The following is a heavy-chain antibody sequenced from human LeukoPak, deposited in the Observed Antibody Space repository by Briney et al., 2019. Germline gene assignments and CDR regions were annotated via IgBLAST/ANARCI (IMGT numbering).Heavy chain of an antibody. CDR1: GFTFDDYG. CDR2: INWNGGST. Sequence: GGSLRLSCAASGFTFDDYGMSWVRQAPGKGLEWVSGINWNGGSTGYADSVKGRFTISRDNAKNSLYLQMNSLRAEDTAVYYCARDVYGGNLPGYYYYCMDVWGKGTTVTVSS. V-gene: IGHV3-20*04. CDR3: ARDVYGGNLPGYYYYCMDV. D-gene: IGHD4-23*01. J-gene: IGHJ6*03.